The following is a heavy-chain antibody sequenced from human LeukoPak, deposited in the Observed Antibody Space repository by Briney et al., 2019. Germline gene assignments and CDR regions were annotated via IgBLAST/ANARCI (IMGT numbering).Heavy chain of an antibody. J-gene: IGHJ3*02. V-gene: IGHV3-30*04. CDR3: ARARRVVAGNDAFDI. D-gene: IGHD6-19*01. CDR2: ISYDGSNK. Sequence: PGGSPRLSCAASGFTFSSYAMHWVRQAPGKGLEWVAVISYDGSNKYYADSVKGRFTISRDNSKNTLYLQMNSLRAEDTAVYYCARARRVVAGNDAFDIWGQGTMVTVSS. CDR1: GFTFSSYA.